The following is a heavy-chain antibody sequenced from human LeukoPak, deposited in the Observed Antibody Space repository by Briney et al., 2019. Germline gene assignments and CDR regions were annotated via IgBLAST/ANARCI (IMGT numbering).Heavy chain of an antibody. CDR2: IIPIFGTA. D-gene: IGHD1-1*01. CDR3: ARVVHRGTIYYYYYMDV. V-gene: IGHV1-69*06. Sequence: SVKVSCKASGGTFSSYAISWVRQAPVQGLEWMGGIIPIFGTANYAQKFQGRVTITADKSTSTAYMELSSLRSEDTAVYYCARVVHRGTIYYYYYMDVWGKGTTVTVSS. CDR1: GGTFSSYA. J-gene: IGHJ6*03.